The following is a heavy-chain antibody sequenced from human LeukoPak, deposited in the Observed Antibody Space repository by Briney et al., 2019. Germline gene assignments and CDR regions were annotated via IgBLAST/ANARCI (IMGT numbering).Heavy chain of an antibody. D-gene: IGHD6-13*01. CDR3: ARSRYSSSWYYDY. CDR2: IYYSGST. CDR1: GVSISSGGYY. J-gene: IGHJ4*02. V-gene: IGHV4-39*01. Sequence: PSETLSLTCTVSGVSISSGGYYWGWIRQPPGKGLEWIGSIYYSGSTYYNPSLKSRVTISVDTSKNQFSLKLSSVTAADTAVYYCARSRYSSSWYYDYWGQGTLVTVSS.